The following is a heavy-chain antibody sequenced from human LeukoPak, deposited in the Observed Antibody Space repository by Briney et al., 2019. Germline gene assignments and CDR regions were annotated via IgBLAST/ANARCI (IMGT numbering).Heavy chain of an antibody. J-gene: IGHJ6*02. CDR1: GLTFSSYG. V-gene: IGHV3-30*18. D-gene: IGHD5-12*01. CDR2: ISYDGSNK. Sequence: GGSLRLSCAASGLTFSSYGMHWVRQAPGKGLEWVAVISYDGSNKYYADSVKGRFTISRDNSKNTLYLQMNSLRAEDTAVYYCAKGTWRREYYYGMDVWGQGTTVTVSS. CDR3: AKGTWRREYYYGMDV.